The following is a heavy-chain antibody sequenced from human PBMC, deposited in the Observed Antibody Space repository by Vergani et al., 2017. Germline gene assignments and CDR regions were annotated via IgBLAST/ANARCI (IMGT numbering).Heavy chain of an antibody. Sequence: EVQLLESGGGLVQPGGSRRLSCAASGFTFSNYAMTWVRQAPGKGLEWVSTLSGSGESTYFTDSVKGRFTVSRDNAKSTVYLQMNDLSAVDSAVYFCAKYERVDWLLPCGCDMDDWGKGTTVTVSS. CDR2: LSGSGEST. V-gene: IGHV3-23*01. CDR3: AKYERVDWLLPCGCDMDD. D-gene: IGHD3/OR15-3a*01. J-gene: IGHJ6*03. CDR1: GFTFSNYA.